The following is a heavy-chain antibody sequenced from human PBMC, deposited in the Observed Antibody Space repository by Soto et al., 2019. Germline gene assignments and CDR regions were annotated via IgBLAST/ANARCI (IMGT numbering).Heavy chain of an antibody. CDR1: GYSISSGYY. CDR2: FSHSGTT. V-gene: IGHV4-38-2*01. CDR3: ARASGGNSGWGHWSDP. J-gene: IGHJ5*02. Sequence: SETLSLTCAVSGYSISSGYYLVLIRQPPGRGLEWIGSFSHSGTTYYNPSLRSRVTISIDTSNNQFSLKLSSVTAADTAVYYCARASGGNSGWGHWSDPWGQGTLVTV. D-gene: IGHD2-21*02.